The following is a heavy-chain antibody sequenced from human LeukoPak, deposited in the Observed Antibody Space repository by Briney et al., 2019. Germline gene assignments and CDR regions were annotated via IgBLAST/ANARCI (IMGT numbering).Heavy chain of an antibody. D-gene: IGHD3-10*01. CDR2: IFYTGST. Sequence: SETLSLTCTVSGDSISNTNYYWGWIRQPPGKGLEWIGSIFYTGSTYYNPSLKSRVTISVDTSKNQFSLNLSSVTAADTAVYYCAKALLQWFGEVRYYFDYWGQGTLVTVSS. CDR1: GDSISNTNYY. J-gene: IGHJ4*02. V-gene: IGHV4-39*07. CDR3: AKALLQWFGEVRYYFDY.